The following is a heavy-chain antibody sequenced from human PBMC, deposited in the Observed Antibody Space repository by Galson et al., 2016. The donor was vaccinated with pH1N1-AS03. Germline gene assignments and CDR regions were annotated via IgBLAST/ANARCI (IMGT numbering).Heavy chain of an antibody. V-gene: IGHV3-9*01. CDR2: ISWNSGSK. CDR3: VKDFDKYTFGYGTFFDY. Sequence: SLRLSCAASGFTFDDYAMHWVRQAPGKGLEWVSGISWNSGSKAYSDSVKVRFTISRDNAKNSLYLQMDILRPEDTASYYCVKDFDKYTFGYGTFFDYWGQGTLVTVSS. J-gene: IGHJ4*02. CDR1: GFTFDDYA. D-gene: IGHD1-14*01.